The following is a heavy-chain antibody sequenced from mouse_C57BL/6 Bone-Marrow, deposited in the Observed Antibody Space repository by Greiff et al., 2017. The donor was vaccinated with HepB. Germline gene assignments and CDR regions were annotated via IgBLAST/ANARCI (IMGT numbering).Heavy chain of an antibody. J-gene: IGHJ2*01. D-gene: IGHD1-1*01. CDR3: ARPYYYGSLYYFDY. V-gene: IGHV1-50*01. Sequence: QVQLKQPGAELVKPGASVKLSCKASGYTFTSYWMQWVKQRPGQGLEWIGEIDPSDSYTNYNQKFKGKATLTVDTSSSTAYMQLSSLTSEDSAVYYCARPYYYGSLYYFDYWGQGTTLTVSS. CDR2: IDPSDSYT. CDR1: GYTFTSYW.